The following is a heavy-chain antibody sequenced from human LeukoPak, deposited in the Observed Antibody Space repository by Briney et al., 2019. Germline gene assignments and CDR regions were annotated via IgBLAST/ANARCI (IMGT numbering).Heavy chain of an antibody. V-gene: IGHV3-53*05. D-gene: IGHD2-2*01. CDR3: AKDSSGYCSSTSCEAQYYFDY. CDR1: GFTVSSNY. Sequence: PGGSLRLSCAASGFTVSSNYMSWVRQAPGKGLEWVSVIYSGGSTYYADSVKGRFTISRDNSKNTLYLQMNSLRAEDTAVYYCAKDSSGYCSSTSCEAQYYFDYWGQGTLVTVSS. CDR2: IYSGGST. J-gene: IGHJ4*02.